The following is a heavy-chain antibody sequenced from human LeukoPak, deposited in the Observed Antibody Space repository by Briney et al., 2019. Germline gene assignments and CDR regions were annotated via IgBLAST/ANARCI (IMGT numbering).Heavy chain of an antibody. D-gene: IGHD6-19*01. Sequence: GASVKVSCKASGGTFISYAISWVRQAPGQGLEWMGGIIPIFGTANYAQKFQGRVTIIADESTSTAYMELSSLRSEDTAVYYCARGISSSGWLRNWFDPWGQGTLVTVSS. V-gene: IGHV1-69*13. CDR2: IIPIFGTA. J-gene: IGHJ5*02. CDR1: GGTFISYA. CDR3: ARGISSSGWLRNWFDP.